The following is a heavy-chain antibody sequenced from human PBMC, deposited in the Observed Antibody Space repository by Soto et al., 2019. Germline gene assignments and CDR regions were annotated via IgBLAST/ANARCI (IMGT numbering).Heavy chain of an antibody. V-gene: IGHV3-9*01. D-gene: IGHD3-3*01. CDR2: ISWNSGSI. Sequence: PGGSLRLSWAASGFTFDDYAMHLVRQAPGKGLEWVSGISWNSGSIGYADSVKGRFTISRDNAKNSLYLQMNSLRAEDTALYYCAKDMVAIFGVVAYDAFDIWGQGTMVTVSS. CDR3: AKDMVAIFGVVAYDAFDI. J-gene: IGHJ3*02. CDR1: GFTFDDYA.